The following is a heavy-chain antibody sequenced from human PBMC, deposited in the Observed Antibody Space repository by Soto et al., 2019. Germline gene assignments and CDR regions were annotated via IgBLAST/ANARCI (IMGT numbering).Heavy chain of an antibody. D-gene: IGHD6-13*01. V-gene: IGHV3-23*01. J-gene: IGHJ4*02. CDR1: GFTFSSYA. CDR3: AKGRLKAAGGGSFDY. CDR2: ISGSGGST. Sequence: GGSLRLSCAASGFTFSSYAMSWVRQAPGKGLEWVSVISGSGGSTYYGDSVKGRFTVSRDNSKNSLYLQMNSLRAEDTAVYYCAKGRLKAAGGGSFDYWGQGTLVTVSS.